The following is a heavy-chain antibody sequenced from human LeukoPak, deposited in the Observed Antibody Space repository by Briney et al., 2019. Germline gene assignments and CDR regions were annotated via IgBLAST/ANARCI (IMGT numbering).Heavy chain of an antibody. D-gene: IGHD3-3*01. CDR3: ARDGIILQKGRRPSDYYYMDV. J-gene: IGHJ6*03. V-gene: IGHV3-21*01. CDR1: GFTFSSYN. CDR2: ISSSSSYI. Sequence: GGSLRLSCAASGFTFSSYNMNWVRQAPGKGLEWVSSISSSSSYIYYADSVKGRFTISRDNAKNSLYLQMDSLRAEDTAVYYCARDGIILQKGRRPSDYYYMDVWGKGATVTVSS.